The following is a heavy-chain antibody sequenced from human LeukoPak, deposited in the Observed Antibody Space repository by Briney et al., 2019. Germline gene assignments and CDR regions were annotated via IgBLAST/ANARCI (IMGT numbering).Heavy chain of an antibody. J-gene: IGHJ1*01. CDR1: GYTFTGYY. Sequence: ASVKVSCKASGYTFTGYYMHWVRQAPGQGLEWMGWIYPNSGGTNYAQKFQGRVTMTRDTSISTAYMELSRLRSDDTAVYYCARDAPVDYDSSGYYSAEYFQHWGQGTLVTVSS. CDR2: IYPNSGGT. CDR3: ARDAPVDYDSSGYYSAEYFQH. D-gene: IGHD3-22*01. V-gene: IGHV1-2*02.